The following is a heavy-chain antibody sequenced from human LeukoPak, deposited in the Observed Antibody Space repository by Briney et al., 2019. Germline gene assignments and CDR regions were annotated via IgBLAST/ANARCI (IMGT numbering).Heavy chain of an antibody. CDR3: AKDGGNRGYSFGQGGDYFYYMDV. Sequence: PGGSLRLSCSASGFSFRTHDMSWVRQAPGGGLGWVSLIQYGGSNGYYVKSVKGRLTISRDNSKNTQYLQMNSLKAEDTAVYYCAKDGGNRGYSFGQGGDYFYYMDVWGKGTTVTVSS. D-gene: IGHD5-18*01. J-gene: IGHJ6*03. CDR2: IQYGGSNG. V-gene: IGHV3-30*02. CDR1: GFSFRTHD.